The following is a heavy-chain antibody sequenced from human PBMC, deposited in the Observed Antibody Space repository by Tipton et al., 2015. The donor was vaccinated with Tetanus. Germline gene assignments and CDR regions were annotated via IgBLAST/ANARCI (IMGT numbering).Heavy chain of an antibody. D-gene: IGHD5-12*01. CDR1: GASISSIYS. CDR3: ARATGGYRGYDYVDF. CDR2: VFRSGSA. Sequence: TLSLTCAVSGASISSIYSWSWIRQPPGKGLEWIGYVFRSGSADYNPSLKSRVNISLDRSENQISLMLTSVTAADTAVYYCARATGGYRGYDYVDFWGQGTLVAVSS. J-gene: IGHJ4*02. V-gene: IGHV4-30-2*01.